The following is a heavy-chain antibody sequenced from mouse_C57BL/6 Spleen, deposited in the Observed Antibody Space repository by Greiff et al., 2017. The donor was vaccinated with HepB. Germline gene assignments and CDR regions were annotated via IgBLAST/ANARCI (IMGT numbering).Heavy chain of an antibody. D-gene: IGHD2-3*01. J-gene: IGHJ2*01. CDR2: IDPSDSYT. CDR1: GYTFTSYW. Sequence: QVQLQQPGAELVMPGASVKLSCKASGYTFTSYWMHWVKQRPGQGLEWIGEIDPSDSYTNYNQKFKGKSTLTVDKSSSTAYMQLSSLTSEDSAVYYWARGRDGYPRYFDYWGQGTTRTVSS. CDR3: ARGRDGYPRYFDY. V-gene: IGHV1-69*01.